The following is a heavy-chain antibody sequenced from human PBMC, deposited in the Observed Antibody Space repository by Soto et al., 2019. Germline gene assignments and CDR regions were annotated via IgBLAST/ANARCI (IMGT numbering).Heavy chain of an antibody. Sequence: SETLSLTCTVSGGSISSYYWSWIRQPPGKGLEWIGYIYYSGSTNYNPSLKSRVTISVDTSKNQFSLKLSSVTAADTAVYYCARQIKGIMIFGAGYYYYYYMDVWGKGTTVTVSS. CDR1: GGSISSYY. CDR3: ARQIKGIMIFGAGYYYYYYMDV. J-gene: IGHJ6*03. D-gene: IGHD3-3*01. V-gene: IGHV4-59*08. CDR2: IYYSGST.